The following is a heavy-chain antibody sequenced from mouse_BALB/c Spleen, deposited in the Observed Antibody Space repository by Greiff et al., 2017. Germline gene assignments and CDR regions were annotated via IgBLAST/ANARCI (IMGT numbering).Heavy chain of an antibody. J-gene: IGHJ1*01. V-gene: IGHV2-9*02. D-gene: IGHD1-1*01. CDR1: GFSLTSSG. CDR3: TRGLNGSSWYFEV. CDR2: IWAGGST. Sequence: QVQLKESGPGLVAPSQSLSITCTVSGFSLTSSGVHWVRQPPGKGLEWLGVIWAGGSTNYNSALMSRLSISKDNSKSKVFLKMNSLQTDDTAMYYCTRGLNGSSWYFEVWGAGSTGNGSP.